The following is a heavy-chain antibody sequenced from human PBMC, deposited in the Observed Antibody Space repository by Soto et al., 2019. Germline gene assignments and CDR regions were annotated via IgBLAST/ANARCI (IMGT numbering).Heavy chain of an antibody. CDR2: IYYSGTT. Sequence: PSETLSLSCTVSGGSISSSSYYWGWIRQPPGKGLVWIGSIYYSGTTYYNPSLKSRVTISVDTSKNQFSPKLSSVTAADTAVYYCARHRGYYDILTGYYTELNFDYWGQGTLVTVS. CDR3: ARHRGYYDILTGYYTELNFDY. J-gene: IGHJ4*02. V-gene: IGHV4-39*01. CDR1: GGSISSSSYY. D-gene: IGHD3-9*01.